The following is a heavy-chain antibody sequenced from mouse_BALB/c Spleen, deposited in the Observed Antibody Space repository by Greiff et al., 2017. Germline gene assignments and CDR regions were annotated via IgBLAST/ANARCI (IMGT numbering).Heavy chain of an antibody. CDR2: ISYSGST. CDR3: ARSDTTARFAY. J-gene: IGHJ3*01. V-gene: IGHV3-2*02. D-gene: IGHD1-2*01. Sequence: EVHLVESGPGLVKPSQSLSLTCTVTGYSITSDYAWNWIRQFPGNKLEWMGYISYSGSTSYNPSLKSRISITRDTSKNQFFLQLNSVTTEDTATYYCARSDTTARFAYWGQGTLVTVSA. CDR1: GYSITSDYA.